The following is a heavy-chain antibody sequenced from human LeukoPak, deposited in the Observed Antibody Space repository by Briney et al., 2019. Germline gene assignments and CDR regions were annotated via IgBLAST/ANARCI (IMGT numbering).Heavy chain of an antibody. Sequence: GGSLRLSCVASGFTFSNYWMQWVRQVPGKGLLWVSRINSDGSATIYADSVRGRFTISRDNAKNTLYLQMSGLRVEDTAVYHCASDSPYYGMDVWGQGTTVTVSS. CDR2: INSDGSAT. CDR3: ASDSPYYGMDV. V-gene: IGHV3-74*01. J-gene: IGHJ6*02. CDR1: GFTFSNYW.